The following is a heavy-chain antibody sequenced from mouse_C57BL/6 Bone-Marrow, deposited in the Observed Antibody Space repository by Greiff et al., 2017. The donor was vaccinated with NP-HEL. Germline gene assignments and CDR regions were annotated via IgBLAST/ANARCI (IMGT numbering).Heavy chain of an antibody. V-gene: IGHV1-53*01. Sequence: QVQLQQPGTELVKPGASVKLSCKASGYTFTSYWMHWVKQRPGQGLEWIGNIHPSNGGTNYNEKFKGKATLTADKSSSTAYMQLSSLTSEDSAVCFCASITTGAYAMDDWGTGTSVTVSS. CDR3: ASITTGAYAMDD. J-gene: IGHJ4*01. CDR1: GYTFTSYW. CDR2: IHPSNGGT. D-gene: IGHD1-1*01.